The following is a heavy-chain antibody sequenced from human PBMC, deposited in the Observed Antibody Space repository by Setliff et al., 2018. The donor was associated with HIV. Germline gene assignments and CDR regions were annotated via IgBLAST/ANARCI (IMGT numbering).Heavy chain of an antibody. CDR1: GGSISSSNYY. CDR2: VYYSGST. J-gene: IGHJ4*02. Sequence: PSETLSLTCTVFGGSISSSNYYWGWIRQPPGKGLEWIGNVYYSGSTYYNPSLKSRVTISIDTSANQLSLKLSSVTAADTAVYYCARQVGNKVLFDSWGQGTLVTVSS. D-gene: IGHD7-27*01. CDR3: ARQVGNKVLFDS. V-gene: IGHV4-39*01.